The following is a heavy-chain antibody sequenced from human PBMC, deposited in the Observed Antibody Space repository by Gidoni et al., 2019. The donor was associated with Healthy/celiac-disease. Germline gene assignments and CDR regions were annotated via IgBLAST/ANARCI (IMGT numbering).Heavy chain of an antibody. CDR1: GFTFSSYG. CDR3: AKEFSFVECMDV. V-gene: IGHV3-30*18. CDR2: ISYDGSNK. J-gene: IGHJ6*02. Sequence: QVQLVESGGGVVQPGRSLSLSCAASGFTFSSYGMHWVRQAPGKGLEWVAVISYDGSNKYYADSVKGRFTISRDNSKNTLYLQMNSLRAEDTAVYYCAKEFSFVECMDVWGQGTTVTVSS.